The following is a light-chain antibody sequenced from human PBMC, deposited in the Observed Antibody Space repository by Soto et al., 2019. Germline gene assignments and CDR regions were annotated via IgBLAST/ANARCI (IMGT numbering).Light chain of an antibody. J-gene: IGLJ1*01. CDR3: SSYAGSSTYV. V-gene: IGLV2-8*01. Sequence: QSPLTQPPSASGSPGQSVTISCTGTSSDVGGYDYVSWYQQHPGKAPKLMIYEVSKRPSGVPDRFSGSKSGNTASLTVSGLQAEDEADYYCSSYAGSSTYVFGTGTKVTVL. CDR1: SSDVGGYDY. CDR2: EVS.